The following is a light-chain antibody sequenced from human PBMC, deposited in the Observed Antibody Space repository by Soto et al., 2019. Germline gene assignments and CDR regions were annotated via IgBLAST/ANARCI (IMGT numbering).Light chain of an antibody. CDR2: EVT. CDR1: SSDIGSYNY. V-gene: IGLV2-14*01. Sequence: QSALTQPASVSGSPGQSITISCTGTSSDIGSYNYVSWYQHHPGKAPKLMIYEVTDRPSGVSIRFSGSKSGTTASLTISGLQAEDEADYYCSSYTTSSTLVFGGGTKLTVL. CDR3: SSYTTSSTLV. J-gene: IGLJ2*01.